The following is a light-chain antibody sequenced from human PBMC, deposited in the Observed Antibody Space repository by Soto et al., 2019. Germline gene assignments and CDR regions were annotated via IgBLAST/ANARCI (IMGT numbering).Light chain of an antibody. V-gene: IGKV3-15*01. J-gene: IGKJ1*01. Sequence: EIVMRQSPATLSVSTGERATLSCRASQSVSSDLAWYHQKPGQAPRLLIYGASTRATGIPARFSGSGSGTEFTLTINSLQSEDFAVYYCQQYNNWPRTFGQGTKV. CDR2: GAS. CDR1: QSVSSD. CDR3: QQYNNWPRT.